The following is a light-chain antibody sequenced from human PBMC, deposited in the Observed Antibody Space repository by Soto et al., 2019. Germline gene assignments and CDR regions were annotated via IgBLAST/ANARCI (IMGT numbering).Light chain of an antibody. CDR2: GAS. CDR3: QQYGSSPYT. J-gene: IGKJ2*01. CDR1: QNVRTF. Sequence: EVVLTQSPATLSLSPGERATLSCRASQNVRTFLDWYQQKPGQAPRLLIYGASSRATGIPDRFSGSGSGTDFTLTISRLEPEDFAVYYCQQYGSSPYTFGQGTKLEIK. V-gene: IGKV3-20*01.